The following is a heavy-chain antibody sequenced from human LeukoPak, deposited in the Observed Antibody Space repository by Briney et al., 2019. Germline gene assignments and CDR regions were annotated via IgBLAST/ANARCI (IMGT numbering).Heavy chain of an antibody. CDR1: GGSISSSSYY. J-gene: IGHJ4*02. D-gene: IGHD6-13*01. CDR2: IYYSGST. V-gene: IGHV4-39*01. CDR3: ARPKGIAAAGTYFDY. Sequence: SETLSLTCTVSGGSISSSSYYWSWIRQRPGKGLEWIGSIYYSGSTYYNPSLKSRVTISVDTSKNQFSLKLSSVTAADTAVYYCARPKGIAAAGTYFDYWGQGTLVTVSS.